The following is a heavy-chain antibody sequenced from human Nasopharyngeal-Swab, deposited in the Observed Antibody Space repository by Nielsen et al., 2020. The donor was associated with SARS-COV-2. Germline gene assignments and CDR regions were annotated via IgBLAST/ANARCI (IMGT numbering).Heavy chain of an antibody. CDR3: ARTAYSSSCPLDY. V-gene: IGHV2-70*11. Sequence: SGPTLAHPIHTFTLTCTFHGFSRSTSGMCMSWIRQLPGKAMEWLARIDWDDDKYYSTSMKTRLTISKDTSKNQVVLTMTNMDPVDTATYYCARTAYSSSCPLDYWGQGTLVTVSS. CDR1: GFSRSTSGMC. D-gene: IGHD6-13*01. J-gene: IGHJ4*02. CDR2: IDWDDDK.